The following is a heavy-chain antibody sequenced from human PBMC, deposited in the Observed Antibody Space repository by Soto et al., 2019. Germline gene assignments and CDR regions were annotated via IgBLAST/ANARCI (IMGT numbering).Heavy chain of an antibody. J-gene: IGHJ5*02. CDR1: GFTFSSYA. Sequence: GGSLRLSCAASGFTFSSYAMSWVRQAPGKGLEWVSAISGSGGSTYYADSVKGRFTISRDNSKNTLYLQMNSLRAEDTAVYYCAKARGYSYGHEAGWFDPWGQGTLVT. CDR3: AKARGYSYGHEAGWFDP. V-gene: IGHV3-23*01. CDR2: ISGSGGST. D-gene: IGHD5-18*01.